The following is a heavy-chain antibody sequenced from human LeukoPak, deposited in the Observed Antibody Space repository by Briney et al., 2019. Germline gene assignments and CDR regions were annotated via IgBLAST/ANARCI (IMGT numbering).Heavy chain of an antibody. V-gene: IGHV4-31*02. D-gene: IGHD3-9*01. Sequence: LRLSCAASGFTITSSYMNWVRQAPGKGLEWIGYIYYSGSTYYNPSLKSRVTISVDTSKNQFSLKLSSVTAADTAVYYCARNDRLRADAFDIWGQGTMVTVSS. CDR3: ARNDRLRADAFDI. CDR1: GFTITSSY. J-gene: IGHJ3*02. CDR2: IYYSGST.